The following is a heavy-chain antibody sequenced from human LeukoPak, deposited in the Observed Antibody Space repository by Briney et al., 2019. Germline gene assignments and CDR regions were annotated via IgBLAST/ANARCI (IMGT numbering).Heavy chain of an antibody. V-gene: IGHV3-30-3*01. CDR2: ISYDGSNK. J-gene: IGHJ6*02. CDR3: AREVVLGHRHYYYGMDV. D-gene: IGHD2-8*02. Sequence: GGSLRLSCAAYGFTFRSYAMHWVRQAPGKGLEWVAVISYDGSNKYYADSVKGRFTISRDNSKNTLYLQMNSLRAEDTAVYYCAREVVLGHRHYYYGMDVWGQGTTVTVSS. CDR1: GFTFRSYA.